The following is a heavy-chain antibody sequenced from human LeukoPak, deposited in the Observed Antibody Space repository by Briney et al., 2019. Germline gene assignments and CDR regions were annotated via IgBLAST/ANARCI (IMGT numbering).Heavy chain of an antibody. CDR1: GITFSSYA. Sequence: GGSLRLSCAASGITFSSYAMHWVRQAPGKGLEWVAVISYDGSNKYYADSVKGRFTISRDNSKNTLYLQMNSLRAEDTAVYYCAKGVISGYYYINDAFEIWGQGTMVTVSS. D-gene: IGHD3-22*01. CDR3: AKGVISGYYYINDAFEI. J-gene: IGHJ3*02. V-gene: IGHV3-30*04. CDR2: ISYDGSNK.